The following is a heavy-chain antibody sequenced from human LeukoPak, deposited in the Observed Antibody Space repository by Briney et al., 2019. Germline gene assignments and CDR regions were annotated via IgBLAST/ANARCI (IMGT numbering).Heavy chain of an antibody. CDR2: IYHSGST. CDR1: GGSISSSNW. Sequence: PSGTLSLTCAVSGGSISSSNWWSWVRQPPGKGLEWIGEIYHSGSTNYNPSLKSRVTISVDKSKNQFSLKLSSVTAADTAVYYCARTVNTAFAYYYYYMDVWGKGTTVTVSS. V-gene: IGHV4-4*02. CDR3: ARTVNTAFAYYYYYMDV. J-gene: IGHJ6*03. D-gene: IGHD5-18*01.